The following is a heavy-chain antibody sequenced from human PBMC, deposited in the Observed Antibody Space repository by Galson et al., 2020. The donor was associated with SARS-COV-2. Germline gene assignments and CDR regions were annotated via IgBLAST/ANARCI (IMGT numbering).Heavy chain of an antibody. CDR2: ISSSGSTI. D-gene: IGHD5-12*01. CDR3: ARDLYSGYDQVYYYYYGMDV. V-gene: IGHV3-11*01. CDR1: GFTFSDYY. J-gene: IGHJ6*02. Sequence: GESLKISCAASGFTFSDYYMSWLRQAPGKGLEWVSYISSSGSTIYSADSVKGRFTISRDNANNSLDLQMNSLRAEDTAVYYCARDLYSGYDQVYYYYYGMDVWGQGTTVTVSS.